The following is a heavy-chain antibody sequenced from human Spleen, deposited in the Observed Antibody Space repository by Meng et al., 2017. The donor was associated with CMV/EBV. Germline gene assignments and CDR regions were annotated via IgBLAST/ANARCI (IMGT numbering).Heavy chain of an antibody. J-gene: IGHJ4*02. Sequence: GESLKISCAASGFTVSSNYMSWVRQAPGKGLEWVSVIYSGGSTYYADSVKGRFTISRDNSNNTLYLQMNSLRAEDTAVYYCASLGFWEYGRLDYWGQGTLVTVSS. CDR3: ASLGFWEYGRLDY. D-gene: IGHD3-10*01. V-gene: IGHV3-66*02. CDR2: IYSGGST. CDR1: GFTVSSNY.